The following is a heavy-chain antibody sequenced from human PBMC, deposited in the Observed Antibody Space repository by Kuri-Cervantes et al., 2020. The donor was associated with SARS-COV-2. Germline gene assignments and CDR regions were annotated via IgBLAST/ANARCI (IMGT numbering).Heavy chain of an antibody. CDR3: ARGRVGVQDF. V-gene: IGHV1-69*10. D-gene: IGHD2-21*01. Sequence: SVKVSCKASGGTFISDLISWVRLAPGQGPEWMGGIIPILRTANYAQKFQGRVTITADKSTSTAYMELRSLRSEDTAVYYCARGRVGVQDFWGQGALVTVSS. CDR1: GGTFISDL. J-gene: IGHJ4*02. CDR2: IIPILRTA.